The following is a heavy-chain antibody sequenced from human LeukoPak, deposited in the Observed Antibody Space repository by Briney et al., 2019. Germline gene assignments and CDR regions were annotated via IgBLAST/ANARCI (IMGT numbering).Heavy chain of an antibody. CDR3: ARAHSEIIGTDPSYYYMDV. J-gene: IGHJ6*03. V-gene: IGHV3-53*01. Sequence: GGSLRLSCVVSGFTVSGNSLTWVRQAPGRGLEWVSLIHNDGTAIYRDSVKGRFTISRDNDKNSLYLQMNSLRVEDTAVYYCARAHSEIIGTDPSYYYMDVWGKGTTVTVSS. CDR2: IHNDGTA. D-gene: IGHD3-16*02. CDR1: GFTVSGNS.